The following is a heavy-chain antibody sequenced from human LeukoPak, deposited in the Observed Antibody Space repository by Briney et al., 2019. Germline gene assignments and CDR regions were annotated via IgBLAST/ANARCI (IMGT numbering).Heavy chain of an antibody. CDR1: GYTFTGYY. J-gene: IGHJ3*02. D-gene: IGHD1-26*01. Sequence: ASVKVSCKASGYTFTGYYMHWVRQAPGQGLEWMGWINPNSGGTNYAQKSQGRVTMTRDTSISTAYMELSRLRSDDTAVYYCARDEWEPHDAFDIWGQGTMVTVSS. V-gene: IGHV1-2*02. CDR3: ARDEWEPHDAFDI. CDR2: INPNSGGT.